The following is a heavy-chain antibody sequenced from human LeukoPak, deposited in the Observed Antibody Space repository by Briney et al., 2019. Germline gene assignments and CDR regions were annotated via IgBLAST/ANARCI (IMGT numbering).Heavy chain of an antibody. CDR3: ASFGSGWSGGFDA. CDR2: IDYSGST. V-gene: IGHV4-59*01. Sequence: PSETLSLTCTASGGSISSYYWSWIRQPPGKGLEWIGYIDYSGSTNYNPSLKSRVTISVDTSKNQFSLKLNSVTAADTAVYYCASFGSGWSGGFDAWGQGTLVTASS. CDR1: GGSISSYY. J-gene: IGHJ5*02. D-gene: IGHD6-19*01.